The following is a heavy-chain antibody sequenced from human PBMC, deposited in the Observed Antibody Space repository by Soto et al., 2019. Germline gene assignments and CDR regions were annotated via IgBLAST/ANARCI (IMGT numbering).Heavy chain of an antibody. Sequence: GGSLRLSCAASGFTFSHYYMSWIRQAPGKGLEWVSYISSSGSTIYYADSVKGRFTISRDNAKNTLYLQMNSLRAEDTAVYYCARVEVYYYSSDETVYDYWGQGTLVTVSS. CDR2: ISSSGSTI. CDR1: GFTFSHYY. J-gene: IGHJ4*02. CDR3: ARVEVYYYSSDETVYDY. V-gene: IGHV3-11*04. D-gene: IGHD3-22*01.